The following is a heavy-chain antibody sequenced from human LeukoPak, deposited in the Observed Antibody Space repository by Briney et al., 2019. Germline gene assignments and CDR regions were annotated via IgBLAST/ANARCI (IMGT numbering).Heavy chain of an antibody. V-gene: IGHV4-4*02. Sequence: PSETLSLTCAVSGGSISSSNWWSWVRQPPGKGLEWIGEIYHSGSTNYNPSLKSRVTISVDTSKNQFSLKLSSVTAADTAVYYCARLKTIFGVVTFYSAFDIWGQGTMVTVSS. CDR3: ARLKTIFGVVTFYSAFDI. CDR2: IYHSGST. D-gene: IGHD3-3*01. CDR1: GGSISSSNW. J-gene: IGHJ3*02.